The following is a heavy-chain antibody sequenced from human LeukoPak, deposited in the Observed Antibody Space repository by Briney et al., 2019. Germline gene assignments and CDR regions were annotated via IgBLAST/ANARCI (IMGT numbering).Heavy chain of an antibody. D-gene: IGHD5-18*01. Sequence: PGRSLRLSCVASGFSFSSHGMYWVRQAPGKGLEWVAIIWYDGSNKLYVDSVKGRFTISRDNSKNTLYLQMNSLRAEDTAVYYCAKGPSDTDMATAFDYWGQGTLVTVSS. V-gene: IGHV3-33*06. CDR1: GFSFSSHG. CDR3: AKGPSDTDMATAFDY. J-gene: IGHJ4*02. CDR2: IWYDGSNK.